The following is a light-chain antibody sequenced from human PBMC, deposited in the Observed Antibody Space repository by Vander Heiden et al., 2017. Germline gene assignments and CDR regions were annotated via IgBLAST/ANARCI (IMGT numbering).Light chain of an antibody. Sequence: DIVLTQSPATLAVSPGDRATIPCRASQSVSSSLDWCKQKTGQAPRRFIYDAYNRATGIPARFSGSGSGTDFTLSISSVGPEDFAVYNCQQRSNWPPVTFGQGTRWRLN. J-gene: IGKJ5*01. V-gene: IGKV3-11*01. CDR1: QSVSSS. CDR3: QQRSNWPPVT. CDR2: DAY.